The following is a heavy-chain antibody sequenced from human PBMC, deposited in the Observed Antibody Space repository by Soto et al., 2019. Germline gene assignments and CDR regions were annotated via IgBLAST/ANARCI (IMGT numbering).Heavy chain of an antibody. CDR1: GFTFSRYT. D-gene: IGHD5-12*01. CDR2: IAYDATNK. J-gene: IGHJ6*02. V-gene: IGHV3-30-3*01. Sequence: QVQLVESGGGVVQPGRSLRLSCAASGFTFSRYTMHWVRQAPGKGLEWVAVIAYDATNKYYADSVKGRFTISRDNSKNTLYLQMNSLRVEDTAVYYCARVGRDLVALYYYHYGLDVWGQGTTVTVSS. CDR3: ARVGRDLVALYYYHYGLDV.